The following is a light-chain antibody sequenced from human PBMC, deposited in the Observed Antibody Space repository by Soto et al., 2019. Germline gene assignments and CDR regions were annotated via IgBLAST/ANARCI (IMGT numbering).Light chain of an antibody. V-gene: IGKV2-28*01. CDR2: LGS. CDR1: QSLLHSHGYNY. CDR3: RQGLQTPFT. Sequence: IVMTQSPLSLPVTPGESASISCRSSQSLLHSHGYNYLYWYLQKPGQSPRLLIYLGSKRAAGVPDGFSGSGSETDFTLNISRVEAEDVGVYYCRQGLQTPFTFGPGTKVQIK. J-gene: IGKJ3*01.